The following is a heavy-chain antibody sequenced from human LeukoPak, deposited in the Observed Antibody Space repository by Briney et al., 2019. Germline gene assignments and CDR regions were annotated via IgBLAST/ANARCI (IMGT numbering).Heavy chain of an antibody. V-gene: IGHV4-31*03. D-gene: IGHD2-15*01. CDR1: GGSISSGGYY. J-gene: IGHJ5*02. Sequence: SQTLSLTCTVSGGSISSGGYYWSWIRQHPGKGLEWIGYIYYSGSTYYNPSLKSRVTISVDTSKNQFSLKLSSVTAADTAVYYCVRGVDLNWFDPWGQGTLVTVSS. CDR3: VRGVDLNWFDP. CDR2: IYYSGST.